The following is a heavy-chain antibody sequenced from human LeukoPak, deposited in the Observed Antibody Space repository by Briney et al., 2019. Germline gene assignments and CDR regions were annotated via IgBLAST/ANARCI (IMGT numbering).Heavy chain of an antibody. CDR2: MNPNSGNT. D-gene: IGHD2-8*02. Sequence: ASVKVSCKAPGYTFTSYDINWVRQATGQGLEWMGWMNPNSGNTGYAQKFQGRVTITRNTSISTAYMELSSLRSEDTAVYYCARGSVVYADAFDIWGQGTMVTVSS. J-gene: IGHJ3*02. CDR3: ARGSVVYADAFDI. CDR1: GYTFTSYD. V-gene: IGHV1-8*03.